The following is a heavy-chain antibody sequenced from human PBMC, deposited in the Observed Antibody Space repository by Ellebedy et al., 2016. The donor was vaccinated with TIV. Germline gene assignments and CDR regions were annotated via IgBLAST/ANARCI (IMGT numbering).Heavy chain of an antibody. J-gene: IGHJ5*02. D-gene: IGHD1-26*01. CDR1: GGTFSSYA. CDR2: TIPVFGIT. Sequence: AASVKVSCKPSGGTFSSYAISWVRQAPGQGLEWMGGTIPVFGITNYTQKFQGRVTITADKSTSTTYMELTSLTSEDTAIYYCARDRGGSYAAWASWGQGTLVIVSS. CDR3: ARDRGGSYAAWAS. V-gene: IGHV1-69*10.